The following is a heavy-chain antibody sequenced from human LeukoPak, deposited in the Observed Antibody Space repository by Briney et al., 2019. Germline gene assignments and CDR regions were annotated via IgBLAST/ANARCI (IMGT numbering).Heavy chain of an antibody. CDR3: ARGHYDYVWGSYPFDY. CDR1: GGSISSSNW. V-gene: IGHV4-4*02. J-gene: IGHJ4*02. D-gene: IGHD3-16*02. Sequence: SGTLSLTCAVSGGSISSSNWWSWVRQPPGKGLEWIGEIYHSGSTNYNPSLKSRVTISVDTSKNQFSLKLSSVTAADTAVYYCARGHYDYVWGSYPFDYWGQGTLVTVSS. CDR2: IYHSGST.